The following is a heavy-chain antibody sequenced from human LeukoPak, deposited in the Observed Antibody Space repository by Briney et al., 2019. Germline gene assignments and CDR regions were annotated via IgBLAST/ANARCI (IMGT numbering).Heavy chain of an antibody. D-gene: IGHD6-19*01. V-gene: IGHV3-23*01. CDR2: ISGSGGST. CDR1: GFTFSNYA. CDR3: AKDWVAVAGSTNWFDP. Sequence: PGGSLRLSCAASGFTFSNYAMNWVRQAPGKGLDWVSAISGSGGSTYYADSVKGRFTISRDNSKNTLYLQMNSLRAEDTAVYYCAKDWVAVAGSTNWFDPWGQGTLVTVSS. J-gene: IGHJ5*02.